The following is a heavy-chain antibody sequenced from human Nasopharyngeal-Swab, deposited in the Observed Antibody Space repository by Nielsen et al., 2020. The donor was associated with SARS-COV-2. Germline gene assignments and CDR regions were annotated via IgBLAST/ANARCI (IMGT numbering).Heavy chain of an antibody. Sequence: SLKISCAASGFTFDDYAMHWVRQAPGKGLEWVSGISWNSGSTGYADSVKGRFTISRDNAKNPLYLQMNSLRAEDTALYYCAKTATGTTEDDAFDIWGQGTMVTVSS. D-gene: IGHD1-1*01. CDR1: GFTFDDYA. CDR3: AKTATGTTEDDAFDI. J-gene: IGHJ3*02. V-gene: IGHV3-9*01. CDR2: ISWNSGST.